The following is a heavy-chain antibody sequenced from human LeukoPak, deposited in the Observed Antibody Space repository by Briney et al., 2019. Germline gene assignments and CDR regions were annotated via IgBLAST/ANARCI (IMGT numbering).Heavy chain of an antibody. V-gene: IGHV1-69*04. CDR2: IIPILGIA. CDR3: AREGVAVADFDY. D-gene: IGHD6-19*01. Sequence: EASVKVSCKASGYTFTSYGISWVRQAPGQGLEWMGRIIPILGIANYAQKFQGRVTITADKSTSTAYMELSSLRSEDTAVYYCAREGVAVADFDYWGQGTLVTVSS. J-gene: IGHJ4*02. CDR1: GYTFTSYG.